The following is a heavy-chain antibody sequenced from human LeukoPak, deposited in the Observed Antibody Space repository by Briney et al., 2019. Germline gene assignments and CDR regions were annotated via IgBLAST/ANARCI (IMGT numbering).Heavy chain of an antibody. CDR1: GFTFSSYG. CDR2: IRYDGSNK. V-gene: IGHV3-30*02. Sequence: PGGSLRLSCAASGFTFSSYGMHWVRQAPGKGLEWVAFIRYDGSNKYYADSVKGRFTISRDNSKNTLYLQMNSLRAEDTAVYYCAKDGEIEVRGAIDYWGQGTLVTVSS. D-gene: IGHD3-10*01. J-gene: IGHJ4*02. CDR3: AKDGEIEVRGAIDY.